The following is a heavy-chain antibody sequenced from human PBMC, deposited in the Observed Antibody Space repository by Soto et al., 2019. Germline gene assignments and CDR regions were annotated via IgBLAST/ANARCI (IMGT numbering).Heavy chain of an antibody. CDR1: GDSISSNNW. J-gene: IGHJ4*02. V-gene: IGHV4-4*02. Sequence: QVQLQESGPGLVKPSETLSLICSVSGDSISSNNWWSWVRQPPGKGLEWIGEVYQSGTTNYNPSLKCRVTMSVDTSKNQFSLDLRSVTAADTAVYYCARDGSGSPGAADHWGQGTLVTVSS. CDR2: VYQSGTT. D-gene: IGHD1-26*01. CDR3: ARDGSGSPGAADH.